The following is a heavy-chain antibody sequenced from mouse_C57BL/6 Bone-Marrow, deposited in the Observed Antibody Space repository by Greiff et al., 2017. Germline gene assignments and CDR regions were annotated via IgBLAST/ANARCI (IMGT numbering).Heavy chain of an antibody. J-gene: IGHJ4*01. CDR3: ARESYDGYYAMDY. V-gene: IGHV1-69*01. CDR2: IDPSDSYT. D-gene: IGHD2-3*01. CDR1: GYTFTSYW. Sequence: KQSCKASGYTFTSYWMHWVKQRPGQGLEWIGEIDPSDSYTNYNQKFKGKSTLTVDKSSSTAYMQLSSLTSEDSAVYYCARESYDGYYAMDYWGQGTSVTVSS.